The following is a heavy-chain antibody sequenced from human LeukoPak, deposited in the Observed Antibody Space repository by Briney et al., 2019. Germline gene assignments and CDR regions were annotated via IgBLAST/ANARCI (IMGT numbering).Heavy chain of an antibody. J-gene: IGHJ4*02. CDR2: IYYSGST. V-gene: IGHV4-61*01. CDR1: GGSVSSGSYY. CDR3: ARDPGYSYGH. D-gene: IGHD5-18*01. Sequence: SETLSLTCTVSGGSVSSGSYYWSWIRQPPGKGLEWIGYIYYSGSTNYNPSLKGRVTISLDTSKNQFSLRLRSVTAADTAVYYCARDPGYSYGHWGQGTPVTVSS.